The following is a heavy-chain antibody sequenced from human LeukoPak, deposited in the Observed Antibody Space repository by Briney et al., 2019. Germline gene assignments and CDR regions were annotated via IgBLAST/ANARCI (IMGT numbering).Heavy chain of an antibody. CDR1: GFTFGDYA. J-gene: IGHJ3*02. Sequence: GGSLRLSCTASGFTFGDYAMSWVRQAPGKGLEWVANIKQDGSEKYYVDSVKGRFTISRDNAKNSLYLQMNSLRAEDTAVYYCARGQTYCDFWSGYYSSGAFDIWGQGTMVTVSS. D-gene: IGHD3-3*01. V-gene: IGHV3-7*01. CDR3: ARGQTYCDFWSGYYSSGAFDI. CDR2: IKQDGSEK.